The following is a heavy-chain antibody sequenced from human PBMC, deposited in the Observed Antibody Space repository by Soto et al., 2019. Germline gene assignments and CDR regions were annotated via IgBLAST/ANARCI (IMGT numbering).Heavy chain of an antibody. CDR2: ISAYNTNT. CDR3: ARDRPATDY. CDR1: GYTFTSYH. J-gene: IGHJ4*02. D-gene: IGHD1-26*01. Sequence: QVQLVQSGAEVKKPGASVKVSCKTSGYTFTSYHISWVRQAPGQGLEWMGWISAYNTNTNDAQKFQGRVTMTTDTLTITAFMELRSLRSEDTAVYYCARDRPATDYWGQGTLVTVSS. V-gene: IGHV1-18*01.